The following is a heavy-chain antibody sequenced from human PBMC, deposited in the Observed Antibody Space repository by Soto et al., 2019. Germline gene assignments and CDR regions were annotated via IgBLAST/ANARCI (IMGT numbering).Heavy chain of an antibody. CDR1: GGSVSSGSYY. Sequence: SETLSLTCTVSGGSVSSGSYYWSWIRQPPGKGLEWIGYIYYSGSTNYNPSLKSRVTISVDTSKNQFSLKLSSVTAADTAVYYCARRDYYDSSGYYLPVGYFDSRGQGTRVPVPS. V-gene: IGHV4-61*01. CDR3: ARRDYYDSSGYYLPVGYFDS. D-gene: IGHD3-22*01. J-gene: IGHJ4*02. CDR2: IYYSGST.